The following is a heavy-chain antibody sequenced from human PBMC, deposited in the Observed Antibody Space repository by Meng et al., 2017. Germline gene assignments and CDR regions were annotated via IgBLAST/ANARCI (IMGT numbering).Heavy chain of an antibody. CDR1: GFTFSSYW. V-gene: IGHV3-7*01. CDR3: ARDPSLPGIAAAGTLFGYYYGMDV. D-gene: IGHD6-13*01. J-gene: IGHJ6*02. Sequence: GESLKISCAASGFTFSSYWTSWVRQAPGKGLEWVANIKQDGSEKYYVDSVKGRFTISRDNAKNSLYLQMNSLRAEDTAVYYCARDPSLPGIAAAGTLFGYYYGMDVWGQGTTVTVSS. CDR2: IKQDGSEK.